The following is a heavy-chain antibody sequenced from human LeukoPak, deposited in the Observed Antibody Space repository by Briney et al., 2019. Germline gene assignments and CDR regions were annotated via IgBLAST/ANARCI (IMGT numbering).Heavy chain of an antibody. CDR1: GAFTSRYY. D-gene: IGHD6-25*01. V-gene: IGHV4-59*12. CDR3: TRIDPLGFFDQ. Sequence: SETVSLTCSVSGAFTSRYYWSWVRQPLGQGLEWIGNIFYSGNAKYNPSLTSRISMSVDTSKTQFSLELTSVTAADTAVYYCTRIDPLGFFDQWGPGTLVTVSS. CDR2: IFYSGNA. J-gene: IGHJ4*02.